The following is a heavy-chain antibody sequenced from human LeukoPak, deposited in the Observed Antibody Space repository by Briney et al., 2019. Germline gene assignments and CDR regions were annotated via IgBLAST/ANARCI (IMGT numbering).Heavy chain of an antibody. CDR3: ARVGYYYDSSGYYVTLSTFDY. Sequence: ASVKVSCKASGYTFTGYYMHWVRQAPGQGLEWMGWINPSSGGTNYAQKFQGRVTMTRDTSISTAYMELSRLRSDDTAVYYCARVGYYYDSSGYYVTLSTFDYWGQGTLVTVSS. CDR2: INPSSGGT. D-gene: IGHD3-22*01. J-gene: IGHJ4*02. V-gene: IGHV1-2*02. CDR1: GYTFTGYY.